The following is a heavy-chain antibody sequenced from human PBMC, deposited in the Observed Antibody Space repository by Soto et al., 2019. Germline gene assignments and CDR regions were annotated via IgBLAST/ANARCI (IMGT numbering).Heavy chain of an antibody. CDR3: AILEPYCGGDCYPFDY. D-gene: IGHD2-21*02. Sequence: GGSLRLSCAASGFTFSSYAMSWVRQAPGKGLEWVSAISGSGGSTYYADSVKGRFTISRDNSKNTLYLQMNSLRAEDTAVYYCAILEPYCGGDCYPFDYWGQATLVTVSS. CDR1: GFTFSSYA. V-gene: IGHV3-23*01. J-gene: IGHJ4*02. CDR2: ISGSGGST.